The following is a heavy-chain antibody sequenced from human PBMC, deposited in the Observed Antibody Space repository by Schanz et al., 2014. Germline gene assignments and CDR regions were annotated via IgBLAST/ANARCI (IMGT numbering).Heavy chain of an antibody. J-gene: IGHJ6*02. Sequence: VQLVESGGGVVQPGGSLRLSYAASGFTFSSYTMKWVRQAPGKGLEWVSSISSTSTYLYYADSVKGRFTISRDSARNSLYLQMSSLRAEDTAVYFCASLIGTTSAHFYGMDVWGQGTTVTVSS. V-gene: IGHV3-21*04. CDR2: ISSTSTYL. CDR3: ASLIGTTSAHFYGMDV. CDR1: GFTFSSYT. D-gene: IGHD1-7*01.